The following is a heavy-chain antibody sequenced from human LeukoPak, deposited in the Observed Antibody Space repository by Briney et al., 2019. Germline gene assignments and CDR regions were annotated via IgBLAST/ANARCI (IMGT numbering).Heavy chain of an antibody. CDR2: INNDGSST. D-gene: IGHD3-10*01. CDR3: ARLGGDYGMDV. V-gene: IGHV3-74*01. Sequence: GGSLRLSCAASGFTFSSYWIHWVRQAPGKGLVWVSRINNDGSSTNYADSVKGRFTISRDNSKNTLYLQMNSLRAEDTAVYYCARLGGDYGMDVWGQGTTVTVSS. J-gene: IGHJ6*02. CDR1: GFTFSSYW.